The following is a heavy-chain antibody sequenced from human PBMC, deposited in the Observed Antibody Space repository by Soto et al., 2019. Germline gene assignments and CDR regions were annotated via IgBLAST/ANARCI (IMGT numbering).Heavy chain of an antibody. J-gene: IGHJ5*02. CDR3: ARVGTDDYYDSSGIRWFDP. CDR1: GGSISSSSSY. Sequence: SETLSLTCTVSGGSISSSSSYWGWIRQPPGKGLEWIGSRYFSGSTYYNPSLKSRVTISVDMSKNQFFLKLNSVTAADTAVYYCARVGTDDYYDSSGIRWFDPWGQGTLVTVSS. CDR2: RYFSGST. V-gene: IGHV4-39*01. D-gene: IGHD3-22*01.